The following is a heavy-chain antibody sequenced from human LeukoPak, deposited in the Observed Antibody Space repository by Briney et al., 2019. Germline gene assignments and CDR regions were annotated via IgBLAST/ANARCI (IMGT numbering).Heavy chain of an antibody. CDR1: GFTFSSYG. J-gene: IGHJ6*03. Sequence: PGGSLRLSCAASGFTFSSYGMHWVRQAPGKGLEWVAVISYDGSNKYYADSVKGRFTISRDNSKNTLYLQMNSLRAEDTAVYYCARSSGSYYNGACYYYYYMDVWGKGTTVTVSS. CDR2: ISYDGSNK. V-gene: IGHV3-30*03. CDR3: ARSSGSYYNGACYYYYYMDV. D-gene: IGHD3-10*01.